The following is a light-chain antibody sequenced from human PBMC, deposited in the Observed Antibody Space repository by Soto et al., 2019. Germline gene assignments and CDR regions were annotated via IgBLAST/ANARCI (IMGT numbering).Light chain of an antibody. V-gene: IGLV1-40*01. Sequence: QSVLTQPPSVSGAPGQRVTISCTGRSSNIGAGYDVHWYQQLPGTAPKLLIYGNSNRPSGVPDRLSGAKSGTSASLAITGRQAEDDADYYCQSYDSSLSGWVFGGGTKLTVL. J-gene: IGLJ3*02. CDR2: GNS. CDR1: SSNIGAGYD. CDR3: QSYDSSLSGWV.